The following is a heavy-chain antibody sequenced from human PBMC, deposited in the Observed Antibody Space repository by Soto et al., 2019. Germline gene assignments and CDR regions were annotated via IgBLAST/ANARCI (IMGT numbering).Heavy chain of an antibody. D-gene: IGHD6-6*01. V-gene: IGHV1-69*13. CDR3: ARDHSSSSYYYYGMDV. J-gene: IGHJ6*02. CDR1: GGTFSSYA. Sequence: SVKVSCKASGGTFSSYAISWVRQAPGQGLEWMGGIIPIFGTANYAQKFQGRVTITADESTSTAYMELSSLRSEDTAVYYCARDHSSSSYYYYGMDVWGQGTTVTVSS. CDR2: IIPIFGTA.